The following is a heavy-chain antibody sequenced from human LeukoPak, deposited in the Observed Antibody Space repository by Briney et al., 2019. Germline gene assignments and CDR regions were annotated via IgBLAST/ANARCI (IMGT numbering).Heavy chain of an antibody. J-gene: IGHJ6*03. V-gene: IGHV3-23*01. CDR2: ISGSGGST. CDR3: AKDGVILAPGIYWYMDV. Sequence: GGSLRLSCAASGFTFSSYAMSWVRQAPGKGLEWVSAISGSGGSTYYADSVKGRFTISRDNSKNTLYLQMNSLRAEDTAVYYCAKDGVILAPGIYWYMDVWGRGTTVTVSS. CDR1: GFTFSSYA. D-gene: IGHD3-16*02.